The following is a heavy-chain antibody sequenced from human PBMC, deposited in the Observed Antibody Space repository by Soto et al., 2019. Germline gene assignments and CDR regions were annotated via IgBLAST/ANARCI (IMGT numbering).Heavy chain of an antibody. CDR3: ARGYRSLDY. V-gene: IGHV4-59*01. Sequence: SETLSLTCTVSGGSISNYYWSWIRQPPGKGLEWIGYIYYSGSTNYNPSLKSRVTISVDTSKDQFSLKLSSVTAADTAVYYCARGYRSLDYWGQGTLVTVSS. J-gene: IGHJ4*02. CDR1: GGSISNYY. CDR2: IYYSGST. D-gene: IGHD4-4*01.